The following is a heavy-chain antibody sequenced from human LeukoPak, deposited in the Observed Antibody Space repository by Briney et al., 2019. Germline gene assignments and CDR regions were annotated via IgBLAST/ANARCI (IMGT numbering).Heavy chain of an antibody. V-gene: IGHV3-23*01. CDR2: LSGSGGST. Sequence: GGSLRLSCAASGFTFGTYAMSWVRQAPGKGLEWVSALSGSGGSTYYADSVKGRFTISRDNSKSTLFLQMNSLRAEDTAVYYCAKAGYSSGWYGVDYWGQGTLVTVSS. D-gene: IGHD6-19*01. CDR3: AKAGYSSGWYGVDY. CDR1: GFTFGTYA. J-gene: IGHJ4*02.